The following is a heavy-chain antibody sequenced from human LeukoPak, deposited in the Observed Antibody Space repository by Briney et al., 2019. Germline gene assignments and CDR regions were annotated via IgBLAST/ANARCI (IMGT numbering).Heavy chain of an antibody. J-gene: IGHJ4*02. CDR1: GFVFRNFN. Sequence: GGSLRLSCAASGFVFRNFNMSWVRQAPGKALEWVSLITGSGTYYAESVRGRFSMSRDNAKNSLYLQMNNLRAEDTAVYYCARDRGGSSGYQQLDSWGQGTLVTVSS. CDR3: ARDRGGSSGYQQLDS. CDR2: ITGSGTY. V-gene: IGHV3-21*01. D-gene: IGHD3-22*01.